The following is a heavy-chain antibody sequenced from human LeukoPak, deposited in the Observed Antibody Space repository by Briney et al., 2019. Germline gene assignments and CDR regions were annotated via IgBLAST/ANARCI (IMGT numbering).Heavy chain of an antibody. Sequence: SETLSLTCTLSGGSISSYYWSWGRQPPGKGLGWMGYIYYSGSTNYNPSLKSRVTISVDTSKNHFSLKLRYLTAPDTAVYYCAREEYYYDSPGAFDIWGQGTMVTVSS. J-gene: IGHJ3*02. CDR3: AREEYYYDSPGAFDI. D-gene: IGHD3-22*01. CDR1: GGSISSYY. V-gene: IGHV4-59*01. CDR2: IYYSGST.